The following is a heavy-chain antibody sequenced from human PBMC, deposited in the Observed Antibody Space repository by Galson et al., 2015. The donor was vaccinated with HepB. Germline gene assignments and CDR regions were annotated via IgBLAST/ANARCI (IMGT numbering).Heavy chain of an antibody. V-gene: IGHV3-48*04. CDR1: GFTFSSYS. J-gene: IGHJ6*02. D-gene: IGHD4-17*01. CDR2: ISSSSSTI. Sequence: SLRLSCAASGFTFSSYSMNWVRQAPGKGLEWVSYISSSSSTIYYADSVKGRFTISRDNAKNSLYLQMNSLRAEDTALYYCARVAYGDYVSYYYGMDVWGQGTTVTVSS. CDR3: ARVAYGDYVSYYYGMDV.